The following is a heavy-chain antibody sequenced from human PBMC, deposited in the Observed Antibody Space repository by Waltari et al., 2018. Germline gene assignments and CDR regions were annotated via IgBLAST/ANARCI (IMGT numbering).Heavy chain of an antibody. CDR1: GYTFTSYA. V-gene: IGHV1-3*01. D-gene: IGHD3-9*01. CDR3: ARFGRYFDWLFN. Sequence: QVQLVQSGAEVKKPGASVKVSCKASGYTFTSYAMHWVRQAPGQRLEWMGWINAGNGNTKYSQKFQGRVTITRDTSASTAYMELSSLRSGDTAVYYCARFGRYFDWLFNWGQGTLVTVSS. CDR2: INAGNGNT. J-gene: IGHJ4*02.